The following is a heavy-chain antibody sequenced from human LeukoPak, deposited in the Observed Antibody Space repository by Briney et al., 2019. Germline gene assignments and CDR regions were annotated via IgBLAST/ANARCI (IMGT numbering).Heavy chain of an antibody. CDR2: IIPIFGTA. Sequence: GASVKVSCKASGYTFTSYDINWVRQATGQGLEWMGVIIPIFGTANYAQKFQGRVTITTDESTSTAYMELSSLRSEDTAVYYCAREGKWYTAMVPGCCFDPWGQGTLVTVSS. CDR1: GYTFTSYD. V-gene: IGHV1-69*05. J-gene: IGHJ5*02. CDR3: AREGKWYTAMVPGCCFDP. D-gene: IGHD5-18*01.